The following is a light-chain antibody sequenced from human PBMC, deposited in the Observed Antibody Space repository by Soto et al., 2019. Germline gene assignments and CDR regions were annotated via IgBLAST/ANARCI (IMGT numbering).Light chain of an antibody. J-gene: IGLJ2*01. CDR2: DVS. CDR1: SSDVGGYNY. V-gene: IGLV2-11*01. CDR3: CSYAGSHFL. Sequence: STLTQPRSVSGSPGQSVTISCTRTSSDVGGYNYVSWYQQHPGKAPKLMIYDVSQRPSGVPDRFSGSKSGNTASLTISGLQAEDEADYYCCSYAGSHFLFGGGTKLTVL.